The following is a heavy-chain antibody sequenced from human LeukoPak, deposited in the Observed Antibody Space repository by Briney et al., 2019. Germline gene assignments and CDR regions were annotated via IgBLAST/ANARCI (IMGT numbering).Heavy chain of an antibody. J-gene: IGHJ5*01. D-gene: IGHD3-22*01. CDR3: ARRHDSLRAGHDS. CDR2: IFYSGNT. CDR1: GDSINRSPDW. Sequence: SQTLCLTCTVTGDSINRSPDWWDWIRQPPGKGLEWIGGIFYSGNTYYHPSLKSRLTISVDTSKNQCSLTLTSVTAADTAFYYCARRHDSLRAGHDSCGPGTLVTVSS. V-gene: IGHV4-39*01.